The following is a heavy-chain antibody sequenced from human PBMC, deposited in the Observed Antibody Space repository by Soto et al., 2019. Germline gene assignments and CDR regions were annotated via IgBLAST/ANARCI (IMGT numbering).Heavy chain of an antibody. Sequence: SETLSLTCTVSGGSISSYYWSWIRQPPGKGLEWIRYIYYSGSTNYNPSLKSRVTISVDTSKNQFSLKLSSVTAADTAVYYCARSRYCTNGVCYGWFDPWGQGTLVTVS. CDR3: ARSRYCTNGVCYGWFDP. D-gene: IGHD2-8*01. CDR2: IYYSGST. J-gene: IGHJ5*02. V-gene: IGHV4-59*01. CDR1: GGSISSYY.